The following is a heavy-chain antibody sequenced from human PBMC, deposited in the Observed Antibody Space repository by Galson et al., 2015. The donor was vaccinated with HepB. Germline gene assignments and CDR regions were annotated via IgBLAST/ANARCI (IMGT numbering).Heavy chain of an antibody. CDR2: INQDGSEK. Sequence: SLRLSCAASGFMFRSYWMSWVRQAPGKGLEWVANINQDGSEKYYMDSVKGRFTISRDNAKNSLYVQMNRLSPEDTAVYYCARGGGAAMIVYGMDVWGQGTTVTVSS. CDR1: GFMFRSYW. V-gene: IGHV3-7*01. CDR3: ARGGGAAMIVYGMDV. D-gene: IGHD3-22*01. J-gene: IGHJ6*02.